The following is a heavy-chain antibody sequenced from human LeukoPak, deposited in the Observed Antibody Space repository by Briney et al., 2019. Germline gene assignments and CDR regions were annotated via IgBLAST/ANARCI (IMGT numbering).Heavy chain of an antibody. V-gene: IGHV4-59*01. D-gene: IGHD3-10*01. CDR3: ARVGRGVNWYFDL. J-gene: IGHJ2*01. CDR1: GGSIGTYY. Sequence: SETLSLTCSVSGGSIGTYYWSWIRQPPGKGLEWIGYIYYSGSTNYNPSLKSRVTISVDTSNNQFSLKLNSVTAADTAVYYCARVGRGVNWYFDLWGRGTLVTVSS. CDR2: IYYSGST.